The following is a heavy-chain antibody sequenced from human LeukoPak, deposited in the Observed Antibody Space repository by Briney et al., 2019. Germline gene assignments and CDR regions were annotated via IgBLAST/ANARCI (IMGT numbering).Heavy chain of an antibody. D-gene: IGHD3-22*01. CDR1: GYTFTSYY. CDR3: ARDFSSGYYLDY. CDR2: INPSGGST. J-gene: IGHJ4*02. Sequence: GASVKVSCKASGYTFTSYYMHWVRQAPGQGLEWMGIINPSGGSTSYAQKFQGRVTMTRDVSTSTVYMELSSLRSEDTAVYYCARDFSSGYYLDYWGQGTLVTVSS. V-gene: IGHV1-46*01.